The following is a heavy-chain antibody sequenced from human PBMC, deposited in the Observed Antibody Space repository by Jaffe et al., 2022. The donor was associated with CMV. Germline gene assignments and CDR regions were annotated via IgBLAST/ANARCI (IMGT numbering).Heavy chain of an antibody. Sequence: EVQLLESGGDLVQRGGSLRLSCAASGFTFSSYAMSWVRQAPGKGLECVSTISSGGDNTYYAGSVKGRFTISRDNSKNRLFLQMNSLRVEDTAVYYCAKSLSEVPDDFWSGYYWGDDYNGMDVWGQGTMVTVSS. J-gene: IGHJ6*02. V-gene: IGHV3-23*01. D-gene: IGHD3-3*01. CDR2: ISSGGDNT. CDR1: GFTFSSYA. CDR3: AKSLSEVPDDFWSGYYWGDDYNGMDV.